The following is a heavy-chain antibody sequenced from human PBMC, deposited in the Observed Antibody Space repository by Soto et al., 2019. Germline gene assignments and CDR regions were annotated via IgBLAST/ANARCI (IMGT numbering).Heavy chain of an antibody. CDR3: AREDFGVVIYYYYMDV. Sequence: GGSLRLSCATSGFTFSTYTMTWVRQAPGKGLEWISYISSSSGAMIYADSVKGRFTISRDNAKSSLYLQMNSLRAEDTAVYYCAREDFGVVIYYYYMDVWGKGTTVTVSS. D-gene: IGHD3-3*01. V-gene: IGHV3-48*01. CDR2: ISSSSGAM. J-gene: IGHJ6*03. CDR1: GFTFSTYT.